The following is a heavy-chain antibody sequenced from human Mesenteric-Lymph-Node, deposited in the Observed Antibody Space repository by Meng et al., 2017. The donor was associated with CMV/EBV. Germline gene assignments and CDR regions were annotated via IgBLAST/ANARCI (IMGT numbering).Heavy chain of an antibody. CDR1: GFTFSGFG. CDR2: IRYDGTNK. V-gene: IGHV3-30*02. J-gene: IGHJ3*02. Sequence: GESLKISCAASGFTFSGFGMHWVRQAPGKGLEWVAVIRYDGTNKYYADSVKGRFTISRDNSKNTLYLQLNSLRAEDTAVYYCAKDDGPYYYDSSGYYPAAFDIWGQGTMVTVSS. CDR3: AKDDGPYYYDSSGYYPAAFDI. D-gene: IGHD3-22*01.